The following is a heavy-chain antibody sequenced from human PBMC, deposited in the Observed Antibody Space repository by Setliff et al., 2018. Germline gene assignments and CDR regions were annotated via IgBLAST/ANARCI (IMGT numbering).Heavy chain of an antibody. CDR1: GFTFSSYS. CDR3: ARDHCSSTSCYDFSSYGMDV. J-gene: IGHJ6*02. CDR2: ISSSSSTI. Sequence: GGSLRLSCAASGFTFSSYSMNWVRQAPGKGLEWVSYISSSSSTIYYADSVKGRFTISRDSAKNSLYLQMNSLRAEDTAVYYCARDHCSSTSCYDFSSYGMDVWGQGTTVTVSS. V-gene: IGHV3-48*04. D-gene: IGHD2-2*01.